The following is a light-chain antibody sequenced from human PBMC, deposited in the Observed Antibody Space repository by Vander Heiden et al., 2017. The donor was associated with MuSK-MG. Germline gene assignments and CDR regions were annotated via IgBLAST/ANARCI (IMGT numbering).Light chain of an antibody. Sequence: AIRMTQSPSSFSASTGDRVTITCRASQGISSYLAWYQQKPGKAPKLLIYAASTLQSGVPSSFSGSGSGTDFTLTISCLQSEDFATYYCQQYCSYPLTFGRGTKVEIK. CDR2: AAS. V-gene: IGKV1-8*01. CDR3: QQYCSYPLT. J-gene: IGKJ4*01. CDR1: QGISSY.